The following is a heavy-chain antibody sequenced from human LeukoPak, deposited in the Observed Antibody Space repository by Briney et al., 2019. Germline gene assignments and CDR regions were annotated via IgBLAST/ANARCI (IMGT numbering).Heavy chain of an antibody. J-gene: IGHJ3*02. V-gene: IGHV1-2*04. CDR2: INPNSGGT. CDR3: ARDSSDYETGAFDI. Sequence: ASVKVSCKASGYTFTGYYMHWVRQAPGQGLEWMGWINPNSGGTNYAQKFQGWVTMTRDTSISTAYMELSRLRSDDTAVYCCARDSSDYETGAFDIWGQGTMVTVSS. CDR1: GYTFTGYY. D-gene: IGHD5-12*01.